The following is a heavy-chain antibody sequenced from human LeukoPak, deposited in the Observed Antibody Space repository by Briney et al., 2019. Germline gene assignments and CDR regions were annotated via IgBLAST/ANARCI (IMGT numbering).Heavy chain of an antibody. CDR1: GFTFSSYS. D-gene: IGHD4-17*01. CDR2: ISSSSSYI. J-gene: IGHJ4*02. V-gene: IGHV3-21*01. Sequence: GGSLRLSCAASGFTFSSYSMHWVRQAPGKGLEWVSSISSSSSYIYYADSVKGRFTISRDNAKNSLYLQMNSLRAEDTAVYYCASYGDYDRGYFDYWGQGTLVTVSS. CDR3: ASYGDYDRGYFDY.